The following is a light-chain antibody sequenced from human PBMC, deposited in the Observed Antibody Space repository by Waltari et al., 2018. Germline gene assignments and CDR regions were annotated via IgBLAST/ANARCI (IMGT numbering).Light chain of an antibody. CDR3: AAWDDSLNGHVV. CDR2: SNN. CDR1: SSNIGSNT. Sequence: QSVLTQPPSASGTPGQRVTLSCSGSSSNIGSNTANWYQQLPGTAPKLLIYSNNQRPSGVPDRFSGSKSGTSASLAISGLQSEDEADYYCAAWDDSLNGHVVFGGGTKLTVL. V-gene: IGLV1-44*01. J-gene: IGLJ2*01.